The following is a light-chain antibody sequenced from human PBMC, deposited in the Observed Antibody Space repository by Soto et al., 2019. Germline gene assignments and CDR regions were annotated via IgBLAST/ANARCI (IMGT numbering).Light chain of an antibody. J-gene: IGKJ4*01. Sequence: DIQMTQSPSSLSASVGDRVTITCRASQSIVSSLNWYQQKPGEAPKLLIYAASSLQSGVPSRFSGSGAGTDFTLTISSLQPEDFATYYCQQSYNTPLTFGGGTKVEIK. CDR1: QSIVSS. V-gene: IGKV1-39*01. CDR3: QQSYNTPLT. CDR2: AAS.